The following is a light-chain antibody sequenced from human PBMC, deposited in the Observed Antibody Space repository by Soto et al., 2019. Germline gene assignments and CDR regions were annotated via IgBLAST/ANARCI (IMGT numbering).Light chain of an antibody. CDR2: DAS. CDR1: QSISTW. CDR3: KQHYDYWT. V-gene: IGKV1-5*01. Sequence: DIQLTQSPSTLSASVGDRVTITCRASQSISTWLAWYQQKPGKAPKFLIYDASTLQSGVPSRFSGSGSGTEFTLTISSLQPDDFATYRCKQHYDYWTFGQGTKVEIK. J-gene: IGKJ1*01.